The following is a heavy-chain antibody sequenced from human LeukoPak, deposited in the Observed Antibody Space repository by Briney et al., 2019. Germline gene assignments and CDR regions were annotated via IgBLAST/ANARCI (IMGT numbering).Heavy chain of an antibody. V-gene: IGHV3-9*01. CDR1: GFTFDDYA. CDR2: ISWNSGSI. J-gene: IGHJ4*02. Sequence: LSGGSLRLSCAASGFTFDDYAMHWVRQAPGKGLEWVSGISWNSGSIGYADSVKGRFPISRDNAKNSLYLQMNNLRAEDTAVYYCTRDTPFGGYWGQGTLVTVSS. CDR3: TRDTPFGGY. D-gene: IGHD3-16*01.